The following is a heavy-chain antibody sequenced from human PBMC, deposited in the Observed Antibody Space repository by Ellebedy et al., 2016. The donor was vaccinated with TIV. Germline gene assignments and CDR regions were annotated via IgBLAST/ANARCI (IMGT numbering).Heavy chain of an antibody. J-gene: IGHJ4*02. CDR3: AKGSTIALLTCVDY. V-gene: IGHV3-9*01. D-gene: IGHD1-1*01. CDR1: GFSFDDYA. CDR2: ISWNSGSI. Sequence: PGGSLRLSCAASGFSFDDYAMHWVRQAPGKGLAWVSGISWNSGSIGYADSVKGRFTISRDNARKSLYLHMNSLRAEDTALYYCAKGSTIALLTCVDYWGQGTLVTVSS.